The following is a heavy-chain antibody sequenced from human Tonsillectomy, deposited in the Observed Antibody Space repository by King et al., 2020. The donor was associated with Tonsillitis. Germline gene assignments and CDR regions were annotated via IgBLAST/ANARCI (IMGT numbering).Heavy chain of an antibody. D-gene: IGHD3-10*01. Sequence: LQLQESGPGLVKPSETLSLTCTVSGGSISGSSYYWGWIRQPPGKGLEWIVNIYYTGNTYYSPSLKSRVTMSVDTSKNQFSLKLSSVTAADTAVYYCVRHIAYYFGSGSPAADYWGQGTLVTVSS. J-gene: IGHJ4*02. CDR1: GGSISGSSYY. CDR2: IYYTGNT. V-gene: IGHV4-39*01. CDR3: VRHIAYYFGSGSPAADY.